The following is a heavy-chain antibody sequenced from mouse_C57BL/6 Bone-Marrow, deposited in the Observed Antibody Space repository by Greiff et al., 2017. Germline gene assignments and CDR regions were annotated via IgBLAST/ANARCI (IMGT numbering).Heavy chain of an antibody. CDR3: ARVRQVRLRRYAMDD. J-gene: IGHJ4*01. CDR2: IDPNSGGT. D-gene: IGHD3-2*02. Sequence: VQLQQSGAELVKPGASVKLSCKASGYTFTSYWMHWVKQRPGRGREWIGRIDPNSGGTKYNEKFKSKATLTVDKPSNTAYMQLSSLTSEDSAVYYCARVRQVRLRRYAMDDWGKGTSVTVSS. CDR1: GYTFTSYW. V-gene: IGHV1-72*01.